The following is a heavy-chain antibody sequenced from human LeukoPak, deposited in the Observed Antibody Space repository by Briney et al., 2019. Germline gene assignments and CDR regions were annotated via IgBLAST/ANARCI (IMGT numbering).Heavy chain of an antibody. V-gene: IGHV3-11*04. CDR3: ARGGYHGDYLAYYFDY. J-gene: IGHJ4*02. Sequence: GGSLRLSCAASGFTFSDYYMSWIRQAPGKGLEWVSYISSSGSTIYYADSVKGRFTISRDNAKNSLYLQMNSLRAEDTAVYYCARGGYHGDYLAYYFDYWGQGTLVTVSS. CDR2: ISSSGSTI. CDR1: GFTFSDYY. D-gene: IGHD4-17*01.